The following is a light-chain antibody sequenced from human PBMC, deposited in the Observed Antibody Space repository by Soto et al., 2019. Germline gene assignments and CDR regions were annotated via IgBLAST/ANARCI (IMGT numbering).Light chain of an antibody. CDR2: GND. J-gene: IGLJ1*01. V-gene: IGLV1-40*01. CDR1: SSNIGAGYD. Sequence: QSVLTQPPSVSGAPGQGVTISCTGSSSNIGAGYDVHWYQQLPGAAPKLLIFGNDNRPSGVPDRFSGSRSGTSASLAITGLQAEDEADYYCQSYDRSLSGSVFGAGTKGTVL. CDR3: QSYDRSLSGSV.